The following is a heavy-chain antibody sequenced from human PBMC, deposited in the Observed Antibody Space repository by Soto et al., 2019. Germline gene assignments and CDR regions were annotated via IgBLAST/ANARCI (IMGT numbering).Heavy chain of an antibody. J-gene: IGHJ6*02. CDR3: ARHRNYYYYGMDV. Sequence: PSETLSLTCTVSGGSINTGDYYWSWIRQPPGKGLEWIGSIYYSGSTYHNPSLKSRVTISVDTSKNQFSLNLSSVTAADTAVYYCARHRNYYYYGMDVWGQGTTVTV. CDR2: IYYSGST. V-gene: IGHV4-39*01. CDR1: GGSINTGDYY.